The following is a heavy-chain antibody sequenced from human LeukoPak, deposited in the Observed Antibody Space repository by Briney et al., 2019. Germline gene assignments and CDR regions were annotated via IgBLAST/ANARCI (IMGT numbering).Heavy chain of an antibody. Sequence: SETLSLTCTVSGASISSYYWSWIRQPPGKGLEWIGYIYYSGSTNYNPSLKSRVTISVDTSKNQFSLKLSSVTAADTAVYYCARGGPLKYYYDSSGYPSYYYYYGMDVWGQGTTVTVSS. CDR2: IYYSGST. CDR1: GASISSYY. V-gene: IGHV4-59*01. D-gene: IGHD3-22*01. J-gene: IGHJ6*02. CDR3: ARGGPLKYYYDSSGYPSYYYYYGMDV.